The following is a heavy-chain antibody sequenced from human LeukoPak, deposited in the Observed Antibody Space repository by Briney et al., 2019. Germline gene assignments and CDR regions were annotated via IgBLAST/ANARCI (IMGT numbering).Heavy chain of an antibody. Sequence: SETLSLTCTVSGDSITSGRYYWSWIRQPAGKGLEWIGRIYSSGRTNYNPSLKSRVTISIDTSKNQFSLRLSSVTAADTAVYYCARLDYGSGNYYYYMDVWGKGTTVTVSS. CDR3: ARLDYGSGNYYYYMDV. CDR1: GDSITSGRYY. CDR2: IYSSGRT. V-gene: IGHV4-61*02. J-gene: IGHJ6*03. D-gene: IGHD3-10*01.